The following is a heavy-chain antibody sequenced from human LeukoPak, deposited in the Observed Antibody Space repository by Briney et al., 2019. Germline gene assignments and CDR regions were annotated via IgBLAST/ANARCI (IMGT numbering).Heavy chain of an antibody. CDR2: IRSKAYGGTT. CDR1: GFTFGDYA. V-gene: IGHV3-49*03. D-gene: IGHD3-22*01. J-gene: IGHJ4*02. CDR3: TRNHGSYYDRSGYLHCDY. Sequence: PGGSLRLSCTASGFTFGDYAMSWFRQAPGKGLEWVGFIRSKAYGGTTQYAASVEGRFTISRDDSKGIAYLQINSLKTEVTAVYYCTRNHGSYYDRSGYLHCDYWGQGTLVTVSS.